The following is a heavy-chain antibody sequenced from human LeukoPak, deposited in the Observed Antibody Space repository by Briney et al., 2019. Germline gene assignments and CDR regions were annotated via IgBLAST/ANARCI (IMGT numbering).Heavy chain of an antibody. J-gene: IGHJ1*01. CDR2: IYYTGTT. V-gene: IGHV4-39*01. CDR1: GGSISSSSHS. Sequence: SETLSLTCTVSGGSISSSSHSWGWIRQPPGKGLEWTGSIYYTGTTYYNPSLKSRVTISVDTSKNQFSLKLSSVTAADTAVYYCARGHSPVTTKVSYFQHWGQGTLVTVSS. D-gene: IGHD4-17*01. CDR3: ARGHSPVTTKVSYFQH.